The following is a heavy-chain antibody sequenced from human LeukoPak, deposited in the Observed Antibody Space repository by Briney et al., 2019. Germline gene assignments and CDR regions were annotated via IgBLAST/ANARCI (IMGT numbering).Heavy chain of an antibody. V-gene: IGHV4-59*12. CDR2: FYYSGST. CDR1: GGSIGRYY. CDR3: ARGRVELATIHPDFDY. J-gene: IGHJ4*02. D-gene: IGHD5-24*01. Sequence: SETLSLTCTVSGGSIGRYYWSWIRQPPGKGLESIGYFYYSGSTNYNPSLKSRVTISVDTSKNQFSLKLSSVTAADTAVYYCARGRVELATIHPDFDYWGQGTLVTVSS.